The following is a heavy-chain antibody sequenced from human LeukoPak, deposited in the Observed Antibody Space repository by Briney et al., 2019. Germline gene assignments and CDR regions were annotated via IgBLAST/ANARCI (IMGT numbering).Heavy chain of an antibody. D-gene: IGHD2-15*01. CDR3: ARVARGTRYCSGGSCHDKPLYNWFDP. CDR2: IYTSGST. J-gene: IGHJ5*02. Sequence: PSETLSLTCTVSGGPISSYYWSWIRQPPGKGLEWIGYIYTSGSTNYNPSLKSRVTISVDTSKNQFSLKLSSVTAADTAVYYCARVARGTRYCSGGSCHDKPLYNWFDPWGQGTLVTASS. CDR1: GGPISSYY. V-gene: IGHV4-4*09.